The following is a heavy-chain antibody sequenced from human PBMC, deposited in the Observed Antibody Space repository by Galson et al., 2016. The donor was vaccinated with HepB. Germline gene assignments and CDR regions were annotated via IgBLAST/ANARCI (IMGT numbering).Heavy chain of an antibody. CDR1: GFTFSSYA. CDR3: ASGIAVTTSNSFWYFDL. D-gene: IGHD3-10*01. J-gene: IGHJ2*01. V-gene: IGHV3-23*01. CDR2: ISGSGDET. Sequence: SLGLSCAASGFTFSSYAMTWVRQAPGKGLDWVSTISGSGDETNYADSVKGRFTFSRDNSKNTLYLQMTSLRAEDTAVYYCASGIAVTTSNSFWYFDLWGRGTLVTVSS.